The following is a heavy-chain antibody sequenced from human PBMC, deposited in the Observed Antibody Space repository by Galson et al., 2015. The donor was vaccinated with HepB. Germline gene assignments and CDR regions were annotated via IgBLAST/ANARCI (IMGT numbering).Heavy chain of an antibody. CDR1: GGSISSSSYH. Sequence: ETLSLTCTVSGGSISSSSYHWGWIRQPPGKGLEWIGSIYYSGSTYHNPSLRSRVRISVDTSTNQFSLKLSSVTAADKAVYYRARRPYDRSGYVFGAFDMWGQGTMVTVSS. D-gene: IGHD3-22*01. CDR3: ARRPYDRSGYVFGAFDM. CDR2: IYYSGST. V-gene: IGHV4-39*01. J-gene: IGHJ3*02.